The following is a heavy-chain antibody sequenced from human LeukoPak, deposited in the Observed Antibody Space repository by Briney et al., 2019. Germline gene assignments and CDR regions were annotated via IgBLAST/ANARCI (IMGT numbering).Heavy chain of an antibody. CDR3: AGDIGMLRGVIITNHFDY. V-gene: IGHV3-11*06. J-gene: IGHJ4*02. CDR1: GFTFSDHY. D-gene: IGHD3-10*01. CDR2: ISSSSYT. Sequence: KPGGSLRLSCAASGFTFSDHYMSWIRQAPGKGLEWVSYISSSSYTVYADSVKGRFTISRDNAKSSLYLQMNSLRAEDTAVYYCAGDIGMLRGVIITNHFDYWGQGTPVTVSS.